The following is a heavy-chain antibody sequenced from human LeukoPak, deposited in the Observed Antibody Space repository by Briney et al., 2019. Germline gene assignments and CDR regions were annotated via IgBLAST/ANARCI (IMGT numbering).Heavy chain of an antibody. CDR2: INPNSGGT. Sequence: ASVKVSCKASGYTFTGYYMHWVRQAPGQGLEWMGWINPNSGGTNYAQKFQGRVTMTRDTSISTAYMELSRLRSDDTAVYYCARYLRIDSSSSSYWYFDYWGQGTLVTVSS. V-gene: IGHV1-2*02. CDR1: GYTFTGYY. J-gene: IGHJ4*02. D-gene: IGHD6-13*01. CDR3: ARYLRIDSSSSSYWYFDY.